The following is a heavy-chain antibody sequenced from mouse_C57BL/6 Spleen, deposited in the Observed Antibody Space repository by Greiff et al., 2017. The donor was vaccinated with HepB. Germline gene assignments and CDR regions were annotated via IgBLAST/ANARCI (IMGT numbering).Heavy chain of an antibody. Sequence: QVQLQQSGAELVKPGASVKLSCKASGYTFTEYTIHWVKQRSGQGLEWIGWFYPGSGSIKYNEKFKDKATLTADKSSSTVYMELSRLTSEDSAVYFCARHEYDYYGSSPYYYAMDYWGQGTSVTVSS. J-gene: IGHJ4*01. D-gene: IGHD1-1*01. CDR3: ARHEYDYYGSSPYYYAMDY. V-gene: IGHV1-62-2*01. CDR2: FYPGSGSI. CDR1: GYTFTEYT.